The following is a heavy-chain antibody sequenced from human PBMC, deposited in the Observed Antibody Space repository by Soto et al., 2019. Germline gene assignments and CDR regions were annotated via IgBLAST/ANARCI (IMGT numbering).Heavy chain of an antibody. CDR1: GGSISSYY. D-gene: IGHD4-4*01. V-gene: IGHV4-59*08. CDR3: ARRSTVSTLDYYYYMDV. Sequence: PSETLSLTCTVSGGSISSYYWSWIRQPPGKGLEWIGYIYYSGSTNYNPSLKSRVTISVDTSKNQFSLKLSSVTAADTAVYYCARRSTVSTLDYYYYMDVWGKGTTVTVSS. CDR2: IYYSGST. J-gene: IGHJ6*03.